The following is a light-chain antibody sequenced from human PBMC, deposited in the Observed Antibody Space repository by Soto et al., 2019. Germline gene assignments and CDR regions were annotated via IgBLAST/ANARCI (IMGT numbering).Light chain of an antibody. CDR2: DAS. J-gene: IGKJ1*01. Sequence: IVLTQSPGTLSLSPGERATLSCRASQSVSSSYLAWYQRKPGQAPRLLIYDASNRATGIPGRFSGSGSGTDFTLTISRLEPEDFAVYYCQQYGSSPWTFGQGTKVESK. CDR1: QSVSSSY. CDR3: QQYGSSPWT. V-gene: IGKV3-20*01.